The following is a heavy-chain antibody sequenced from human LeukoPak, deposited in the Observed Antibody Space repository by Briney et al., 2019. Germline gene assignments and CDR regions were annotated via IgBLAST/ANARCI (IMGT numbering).Heavy chain of an antibody. D-gene: IGHD2-2*01. V-gene: IGHV1-18*04. J-gene: IGHJ4*02. Sequence: ASVKVSCKTYGYTFTDYYMHWVRQAPGQGLEWMGWISAYNGNTNYAQKLQGRVTMTTDTSTSTAYMELRSLRSDDTAVYYCAREVYCSSTSCSLSYWGQGTLVTVSS. CDR3: AREVYCSSTSCSLSY. CDR1: GYTFTDYY. CDR2: ISAYNGNT.